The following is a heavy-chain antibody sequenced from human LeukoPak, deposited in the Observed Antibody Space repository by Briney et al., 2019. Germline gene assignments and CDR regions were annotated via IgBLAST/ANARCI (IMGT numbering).Heavy chain of an antibody. J-gene: IGHJ1*01. D-gene: IGHD3-22*01. Sequence: GGSLRLSCAASGFTFSTYGMHWVRQAPGKGLEWVAVVSFDSNNIYYADSVKGRFTISRDNSKNTLYLQMNSLRAEDTAVYYCATNYYDSSGYYRWAEYFQHWGQGTLVTVSS. CDR3: ATNYYDSSGYYRWAEYFQH. CDR1: GFTFSTYG. V-gene: IGHV3-30*03. CDR2: VSFDSNNI.